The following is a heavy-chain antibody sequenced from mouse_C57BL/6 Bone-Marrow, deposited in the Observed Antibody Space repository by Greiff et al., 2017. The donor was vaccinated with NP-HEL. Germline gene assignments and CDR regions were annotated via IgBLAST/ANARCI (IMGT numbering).Heavy chain of an antibody. J-gene: IGHJ3*01. Sequence: QVQLQQPGAELVKPGASVKMSCKASGYTFTSYWMNWVKQRPGQGLEWIGDIYPGSGSTNYNEKFKSKATLTVDTSSSTAYMQLSSLTSEEPAVCCCAKMDYCGWGQGTLVTVSA. CDR2: IYPGSGST. CDR1: GYTFTSYW. CDR3: AKMDYCG. V-gene: IGHV1-55*01. D-gene: IGHD1-1*02.